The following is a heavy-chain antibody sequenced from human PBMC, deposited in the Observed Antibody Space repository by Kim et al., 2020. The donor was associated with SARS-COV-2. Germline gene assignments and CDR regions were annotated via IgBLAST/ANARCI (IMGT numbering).Heavy chain of an antibody. V-gene: IGHV7-4-1*02. D-gene: IGHD2-15*01. CDR3: ARDHVVVAATLRY. Sequence: YAQGFTGRFVFSLDTSVSTAYLQISSLKAEDTAVYYCARDHVVVAATLRYWGQGTLVTVSS. J-gene: IGHJ4*02.